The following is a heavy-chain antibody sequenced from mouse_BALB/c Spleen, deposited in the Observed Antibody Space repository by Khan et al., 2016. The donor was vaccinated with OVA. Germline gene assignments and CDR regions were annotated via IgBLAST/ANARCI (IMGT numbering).Heavy chain of an antibody. D-gene: IGHD1-1*01. V-gene: IGHV3-2*02. CDR3: ARVYGGDFDY. J-gene: IGHJ2*01. CDR2: ISYSGNT. Sequence: EVQLQESGPGLVKPSQSLSLTCTVTGYSITTDYVWYWIRQFPGNRLEWMGFISYSGNTKYNPSLKSRITITRDTSKNQFFLQLKSVTTEDTARYYCARVYGGDFDYWGQGTTLTVSS. CDR1: GYSITTDYV.